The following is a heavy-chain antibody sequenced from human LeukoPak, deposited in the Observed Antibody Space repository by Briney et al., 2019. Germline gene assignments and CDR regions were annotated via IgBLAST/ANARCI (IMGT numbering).Heavy chain of an antibody. CDR3: ARGSSWSYYFDY. Sequence: PSETLSLTCTVSGGSISSYYWSWIRQPPGKGLEWIGYIYDSVFTKYNPSLKSQVTISVDTSKNQFSLKLSSVTAADTAVYYCARGSSWSYYFDYWGQGTLVTVSS. D-gene: IGHD6-13*01. CDR2: IYDSVFT. CDR1: GGSISSYY. J-gene: IGHJ4*02. V-gene: IGHV4-59*12.